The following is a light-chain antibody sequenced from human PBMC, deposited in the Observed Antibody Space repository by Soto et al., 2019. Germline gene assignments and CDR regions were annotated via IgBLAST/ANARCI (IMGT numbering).Light chain of an antibody. V-gene: IGKV3-20*01. CDR2: GAS. J-gene: IGKJ4*01. CDR3: QQCGSSPLT. CDR1: QSVSSNY. Sequence: EIVLTQSPGTLSLSPGERATXXCRASQSVSSNYLAWYQQKPGQAPRLLIYGASSRATGIPDRFSGSGSGTDFTLTISRLEPADFAVYYCQQCGSSPLTFGGGTKVEIK.